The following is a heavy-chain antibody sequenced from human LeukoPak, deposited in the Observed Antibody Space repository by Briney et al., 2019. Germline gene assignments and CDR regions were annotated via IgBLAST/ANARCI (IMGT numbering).Heavy chain of an antibody. CDR2: ISGSGGSR. D-gene: IGHD1-26*01. CDR3: ANRYRACELLLESGIVSIPFDY. V-gene: IGHV3-23*01. Sequence: PGGSLRLSCAASGFTFSRYALSWVRQAPGKGLEWVSAISGSGGSRYYADSVKGRFTISRDNSKNTLYLQMNSLRAEDTAVYYCANRYRACELLLESGIVSIPFDYWGQGTLVTVSS. CDR1: GFTFSRYA. J-gene: IGHJ4*02.